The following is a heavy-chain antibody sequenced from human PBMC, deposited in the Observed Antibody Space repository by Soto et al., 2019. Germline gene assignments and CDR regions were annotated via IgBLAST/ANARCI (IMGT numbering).Heavy chain of an antibody. Sequence: SETLSLTCTVSGGSISSYHWSWIRQPPGKGLEWIGDIYNSVSTKYNSSLKSRVTISEDMSKNQFSLNLNSVTAADTAVYYCARHGNTNDPGNYVWRFDPWGQGTVVT. J-gene: IGHJ5*02. CDR3: ARHGNTNDPGNYVWRFDP. D-gene: IGHD3-16*01. CDR1: GGSISSYH. V-gene: IGHV4-59*08. CDR2: IYNSVST.